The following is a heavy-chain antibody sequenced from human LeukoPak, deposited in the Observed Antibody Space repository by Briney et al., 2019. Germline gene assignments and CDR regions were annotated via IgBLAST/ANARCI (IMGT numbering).Heavy chain of an antibody. CDR3: ATSTTGALYAFDI. J-gene: IGHJ3*02. D-gene: IGHD1-1*01. Sequence: PGGSLRLSCAASRFTFSSYAMTWVRQAPGKGLEWVSSIKSGGGSTVYSDSVKGRFTISRDNSKNTLYLQMNSLSAEDTALYYCATSTTGALYAFDIWGQGTMVTVSS. CDR2: IKSGGGST. V-gene: IGHV3-23*01. CDR1: RFTFSSYA.